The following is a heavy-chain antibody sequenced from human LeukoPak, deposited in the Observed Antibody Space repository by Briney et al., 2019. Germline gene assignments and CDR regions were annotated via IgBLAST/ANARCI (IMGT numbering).Heavy chain of an antibody. D-gene: IGHD5-24*01. J-gene: IGHJ6*02. V-gene: IGHV3-23*01. Sequence: GGSLRLSCAASGFSFSTYDMSWVRQAPGKGLEWVSDFRGSGGNTYYADSVKGRFTISRDNSKNTLYLQMSSLRAEDTAVYYCARKKATDYYYYYYGMDVWGQGTTVTVSS. CDR2: FRGSGGNT. CDR1: GFSFSTYD. CDR3: ARKKATDYYYYYYGMDV.